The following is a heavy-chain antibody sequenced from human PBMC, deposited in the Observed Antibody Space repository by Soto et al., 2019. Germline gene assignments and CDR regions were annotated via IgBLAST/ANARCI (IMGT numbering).Heavy chain of an antibody. Sequence: PGGSLRLSCAASGFTFSSYAMTWVRQAPGKGLEWVSSISFSDGGTYYADSVKGRLTISRDNSKNTLFLQMNSLRVEDTAVYYCVKDDRILGRRYFDLWGRGTLV. J-gene: IGHJ2*01. CDR3: VKDDRILGRRYFDL. D-gene: IGHD2-15*01. V-gene: IGHV3-23*01. CDR1: GFTFSSYA. CDR2: ISFSDGGT.